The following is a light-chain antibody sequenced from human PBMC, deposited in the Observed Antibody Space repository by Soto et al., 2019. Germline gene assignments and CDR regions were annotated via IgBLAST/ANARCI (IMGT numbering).Light chain of an antibody. CDR1: QSVSYD. J-gene: IGKJ4*01. CDR2: AAS. Sequence: EIVLTQAPATLSVSPGERATLSCRASQSVSYDLAWFQQKTGQAPRLLLYAASRRATGIPARFSGSGSATDFTLTISSLQSEDFAVYYCQQYYKWPPITFGWGTKVEI. V-gene: IGKV3-15*01. CDR3: QQYYKWPPIT.